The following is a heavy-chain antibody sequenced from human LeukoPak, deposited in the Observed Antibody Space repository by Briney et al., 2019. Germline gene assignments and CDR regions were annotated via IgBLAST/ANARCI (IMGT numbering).Heavy chain of an antibody. J-gene: IGHJ3*02. CDR1: GFTFSSYS. Sequence: GGSLRLSCAASGFTFSSYSMNWVRQAPGKGLEWVTFIRYDGSNKYSADSVKGRFTISRDNSRNTLYLQMNSLRPEDTAVYYCAKDLGYNWNFDAFDIWGQGTMVTVSS. CDR3: AKDLGYNWNFDAFDI. D-gene: IGHD1-1*01. CDR2: IRYDGSNK. V-gene: IGHV3-30*02.